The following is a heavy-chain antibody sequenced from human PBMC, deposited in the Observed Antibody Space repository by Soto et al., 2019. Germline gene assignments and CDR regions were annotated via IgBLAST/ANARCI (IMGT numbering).Heavy chain of an antibody. J-gene: IGHJ6*02. D-gene: IGHD2-15*01. CDR1: GYSFTKYW. Sequence: PGESLKLSCQCSGYSFTKYWIIGVGQLPGKGLEWMGRIDTSYSYSHYSPSFQGHVTISVDKSISTGYLQWSSLKASDTAMYYCARYCSSSSCSQLYGMDVWGQGTTVTVSS. V-gene: IGHV5-10-1*01. CDR3: ARYCSSSSCSQLYGMDV. CDR2: IDTSYSYS.